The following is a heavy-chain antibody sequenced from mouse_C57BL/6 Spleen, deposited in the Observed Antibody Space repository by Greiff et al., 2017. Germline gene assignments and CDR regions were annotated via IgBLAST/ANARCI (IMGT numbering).Heavy chain of an antibody. Sequence: QVQLKQSGPELVKPGASVKISCKASGYAFSSSWMNWVKQRPGKGLEWIGRIYPGDGDTNYNGKFKGKATLTADKSSSTAYMQLRSLTSEDSAVYFCARRDRDYFDYWGQGTTLTVSS. CDR1: GYAFSSSW. D-gene: IGHD3-3*01. CDR3: ARRDRDYFDY. CDR2: IYPGDGDT. J-gene: IGHJ2*01. V-gene: IGHV1-82*01.